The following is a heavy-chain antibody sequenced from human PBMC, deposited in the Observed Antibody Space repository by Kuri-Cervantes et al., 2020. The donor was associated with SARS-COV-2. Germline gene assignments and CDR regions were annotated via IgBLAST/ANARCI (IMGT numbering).Heavy chain of an antibody. CDR1: GYTFTGYY. CDR2: INPNSGGT. CDR3: ARVPHYGPLDY. V-gene: IGHV1-2*02. J-gene: IGHJ4*02. Sequence: GESLKISCKASGYTFTGYYMHWVRQAPGQGLEWMGWINPNSGGTNYAQKFQGRVTMTRDTSISTAYMELSRLRSDDTAVYYCARVPHYGPLDYWGQGTLVTVSS. D-gene: IGHD4-17*01.